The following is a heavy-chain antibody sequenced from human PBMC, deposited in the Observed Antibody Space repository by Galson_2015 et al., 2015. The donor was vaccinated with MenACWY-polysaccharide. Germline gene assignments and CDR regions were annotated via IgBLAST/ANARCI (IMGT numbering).Heavy chain of an antibody. J-gene: IGHJ5*02. CDR3: ARGRIVATLVSRFDP. D-gene: IGHD5-12*01. Sequence: SVKVSCKASGYTFTSYYMHWVRQAPGQGLEWMGIINPSGGSTSYAQKFQGRVTMTRDTSTSTVYMELSSLRSEDTAVYYCARGRIVATLVSRFDPWGQGTLVTVSS. CDR2: INPSGGST. V-gene: IGHV1-46*03. CDR1: GYTFTSYY.